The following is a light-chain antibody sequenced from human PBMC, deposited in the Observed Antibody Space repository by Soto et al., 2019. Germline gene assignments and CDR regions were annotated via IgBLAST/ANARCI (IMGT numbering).Light chain of an antibody. CDR2: DVN. J-gene: IGLJ3*02. Sequence: QSALTQPASVSGSPGQSITISCTGTSSDVGSYNYVSWYQQHPGKAPKLMISDVNHRSFGVSTRFSGSKSGNTASLTISGLQAEDEAAYYCSAYSDTSTPVVFGGGTKLTVL. CDR1: SSDVGSYNY. CDR3: SAYSDTSTPVV. V-gene: IGLV2-14*03.